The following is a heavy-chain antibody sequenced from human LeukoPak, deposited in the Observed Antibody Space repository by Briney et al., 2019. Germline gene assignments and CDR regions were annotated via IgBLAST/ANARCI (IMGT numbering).Heavy chain of an antibody. D-gene: IGHD4-17*01. CDR1: GFTFETYW. V-gene: IGHV3-74*01. CDR3: ARDDPTVTTGPPVGS. J-gene: IGHJ4*02. Sequence: GGSLRLSCAASGFTFETYWMHWVRQAPGKGLEWVSCINGYGSITNYADSVKGRFTISRDNAKNTLYLQMNSLRGEDTAVYYCARDDPTVTTGPPVGSWGQGTLVTVSS. CDR2: INGYGSIT.